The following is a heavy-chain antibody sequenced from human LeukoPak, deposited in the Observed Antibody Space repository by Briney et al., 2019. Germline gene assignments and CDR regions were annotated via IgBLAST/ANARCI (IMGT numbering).Heavy chain of an antibody. CDR2: IYTSGST. Sequence: SETLSLTCTVSGGSISSYYWSWIRQPAGKGLEWIGRIYTSGSTNYNPSLRSRVTMSVDTSKNQFSLKLSSVTAADTAVYYCARASGYCSSTSCFLDAFDIWGQGTMVTVCS. D-gene: IGHD2-2*01. V-gene: IGHV4-4*07. CDR1: GGSISSYY. CDR3: ARASGYCSSTSCFLDAFDI. J-gene: IGHJ3*02.